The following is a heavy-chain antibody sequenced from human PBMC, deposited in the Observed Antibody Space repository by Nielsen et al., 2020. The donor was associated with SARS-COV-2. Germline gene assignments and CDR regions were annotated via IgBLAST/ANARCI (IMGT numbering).Heavy chain of an antibody. CDR3: ASWDIYYYGMDV. D-gene: IGHD2-15*01. CDR1: GFTVSSNY. CDR2: IYSGGST. J-gene: IGHJ6*02. Sequence: GESLKISCAASGFTVSSNYMSWVRQAPGKGLEWVSVIYSGGSTYYADSVKGRFTISRDNSKNTLYLQMNSLRAEDTAVYYCASWDIYYYGMDVWGQGTTVTVSS. V-gene: IGHV3-53*01.